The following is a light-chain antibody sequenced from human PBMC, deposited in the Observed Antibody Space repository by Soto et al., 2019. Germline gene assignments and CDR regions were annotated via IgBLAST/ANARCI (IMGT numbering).Light chain of an antibody. CDR3: QQYGSSPYT. V-gene: IGKV3-20*01. CDR2: GAS. CDR1: QSVSSSY. J-gene: IGKJ2*01. Sequence: EIVLTQSPGTLSLSPGERATLSCRASQSVSSSYLAWYQQKPGQATRLLIYGASSRATGIPDRFSGSGSGTDFTLTISRLEPEAFAVYYCQQYGSSPYTFGQGTKLEIK.